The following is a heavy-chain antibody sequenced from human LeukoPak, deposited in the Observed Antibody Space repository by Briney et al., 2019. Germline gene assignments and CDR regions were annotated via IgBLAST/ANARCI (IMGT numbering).Heavy chain of an antibody. D-gene: IGHD4-17*01. V-gene: IGHV3-21*01. CDR2: ISSSGSYI. Sequence: GGSLRLSCVASGFTFTRYTINWVRQAPGKGLEWVSSISSSGSYIYYADSVKGRFTISRDNANNSLYLQMNSLRAEDTAVYYCARDYYGDRIFDCWGQGTLVTVSS. J-gene: IGHJ4*02. CDR1: GFTFTRYT. CDR3: ARDYYGDRIFDC.